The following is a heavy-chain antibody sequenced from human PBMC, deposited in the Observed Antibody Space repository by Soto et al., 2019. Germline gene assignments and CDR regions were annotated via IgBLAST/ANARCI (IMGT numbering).Heavy chain of an antibody. Sequence: ETLSLTCTVSGGSISSYYWSWIRQPPGKGLEWIGYIYFRGSTNYNPSLKSRVTISVDTSKNQFSLKLSSVTAADTAVYYCASLWFGDLLAHYWGQGTLVTVSS. V-gene: IGHV4-59*01. CDR1: GGSISSYY. CDR2: IYFRGST. D-gene: IGHD3-10*01. CDR3: ASLWFGDLLAHY. J-gene: IGHJ4*02.